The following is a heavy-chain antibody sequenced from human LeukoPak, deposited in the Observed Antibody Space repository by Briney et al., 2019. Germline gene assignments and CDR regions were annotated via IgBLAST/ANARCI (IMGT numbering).Heavy chain of an antibody. Sequence: GASVKVSCKASGYTFTGYYMHWVRQAPGQGLEWMGWINPNSGGTNYAQKFQGRVTMTRDTSISTAYMELSRLRSDDTAVYYCATGARDQGSSSWYDSGYNWFDPWGQGTLVTVSS. CDR3: ATGARDQGSSSWYDSGYNWFDP. D-gene: IGHD6-13*01. CDR1: GYTFTGYY. V-gene: IGHV1-2*02. CDR2: INPNSGGT. J-gene: IGHJ5*02.